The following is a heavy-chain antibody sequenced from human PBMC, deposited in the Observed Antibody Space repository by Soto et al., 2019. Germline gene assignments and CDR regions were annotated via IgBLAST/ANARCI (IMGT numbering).Heavy chain of an antibody. V-gene: IGHV3-30*18. CDR2: ISHDGNIK. CDR1: GFTFSTYS. Sequence: QVQLVESGGGVVQPGRSLRLSCIASGFTFSTYSIHWVRQAPGKGLEWVAVISHDGNIKFYADSVKGRFTVSRDNFKNTLFLEMNSLRDEDTSVYYCAKESGWNNWHFDLWGRGTLVTVSS. J-gene: IGHJ2*01. D-gene: IGHD6-19*01. CDR3: AKESGWNNWHFDL.